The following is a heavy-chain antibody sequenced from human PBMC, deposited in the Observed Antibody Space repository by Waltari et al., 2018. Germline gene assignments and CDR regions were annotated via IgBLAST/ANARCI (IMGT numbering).Heavy chain of an antibody. CDR3: ARDVAGYYYFDL. V-gene: IGHV3-53*01. CDR1: GFIVSNYY. J-gene: IGHJ2*01. Sequence: EVQLVESGGGLIQPGGSLRLSCAASGFIVSNYYMSWVRQAPGKGREWCEVLNSGGDTHYADSVKGRFTISRDNSKNTIYLQLNTLRAEDTALYYCARDVAGYYYFDLWGRGTLVTV. CDR2: LNSGGDT.